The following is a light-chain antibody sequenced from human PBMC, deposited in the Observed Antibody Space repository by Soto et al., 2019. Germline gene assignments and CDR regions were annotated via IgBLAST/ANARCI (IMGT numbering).Light chain of an antibody. J-gene: IGKJ5*01. Sequence: EIVMTQYPATQSVSPGERATLSCRASQSIATNLAWFQQKPGQAPRLLIYGASTRATGVPARFSGSGSGAQFTLTISSLQSEDFAVYYCQQYNNWPITLGQGTRLEIK. CDR2: GAS. CDR1: QSIATN. CDR3: QQYNNWPIT. V-gene: IGKV3-15*01.